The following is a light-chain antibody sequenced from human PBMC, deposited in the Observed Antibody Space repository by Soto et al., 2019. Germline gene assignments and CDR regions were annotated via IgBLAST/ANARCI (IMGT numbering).Light chain of an antibody. Sequence: QSVLTQPASVSGSPGQSITISCTGTSSDVGSYNLVSWYQQHPGKAPKLMIYEVSKRPSGGSNRFSGSKSGNTASLTISGLQAEDEADYYCCSYADSSTYYVFGTGTKVTV. J-gene: IGLJ1*01. V-gene: IGLV2-23*02. CDR1: SSDVGSYNL. CDR2: EVS. CDR3: CSYADSSTYYV.